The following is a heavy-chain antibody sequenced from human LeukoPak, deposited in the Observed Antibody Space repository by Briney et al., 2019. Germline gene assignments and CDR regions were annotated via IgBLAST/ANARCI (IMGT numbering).Heavy chain of an antibody. V-gene: IGHV3-7*01. CDR3: ARAGIAVAALDY. CDR2: IKQDGSEK. CDR1: GFTFNNYW. D-gene: IGHD6-19*01. J-gene: IGHJ4*02. Sequence: GGSLRLSCAASGFTFNNYWMSWVRQAPGKGLEWVANIKQDGSEKYYVDSVKGRFTISRDNAKNSLYLQMNSLRVEDTAVYYCARAGIAVAALDYWGQGTLVTVSS.